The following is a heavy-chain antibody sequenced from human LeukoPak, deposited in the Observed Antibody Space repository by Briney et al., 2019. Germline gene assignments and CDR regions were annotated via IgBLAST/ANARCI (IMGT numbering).Heavy chain of an antibody. CDR1: GFTFSSYW. CDR3: AKRYGSGSYYNTARAFDI. D-gene: IGHD3-10*01. V-gene: IGHV3-7*01. Sequence: PGGSLRLSCAASGFTFSSYWMSWVRQAPGKGLEWVANIKQDGSEKYYVDSVKGRFTISRDNAKNSLYLQMNSLRAEDTAVYYCAKRYGSGSYYNTARAFDIWGQGTMVTVSS. CDR2: IKQDGSEK. J-gene: IGHJ3*02.